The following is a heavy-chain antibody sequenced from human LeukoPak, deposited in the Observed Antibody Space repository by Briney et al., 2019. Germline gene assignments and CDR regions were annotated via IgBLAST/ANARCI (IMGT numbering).Heavy chain of an antibody. Sequence: GGSLSLSCAASGFTFSSYAMSWLRQAPGKGLEWVSAISGSGGSTYYADTVKGRFAISRDNSKNTLYLQMNSLRAEDTAVYYCAKTLTLYCTNGVCYTPEGYFDYWGQGTLVTVSS. V-gene: IGHV3-23*01. CDR3: AKTLTLYCTNGVCYTPEGYFDY. J-gene: IGHJ4*02. CDR1: GFTFSSYA. D-gene: IGHD2-8*01. CDR2: ISGSGGST.